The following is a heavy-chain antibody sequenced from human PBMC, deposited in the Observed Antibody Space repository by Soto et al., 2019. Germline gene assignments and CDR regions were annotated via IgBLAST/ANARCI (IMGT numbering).Heavy chain of an antibody. CDR3: ARMIEVVPAAIYYGMDV. J-gene: IGHJ6*02. Sequence: GASVKVSCKASGYTFTSYAMHWVRQAPGQRLEWMGWINAGNGNTKYSQKFQGRVTITRVTSASTAYMELSSLRSEDTAVYYCARMIEVVPAAIYYGMDVWGQGTTVTAP. V-gene: IGHV1-3*01. D-gene: IGHD2-2*01. CDR1: GYTFTSYA. CDR2: INAGNGNT.